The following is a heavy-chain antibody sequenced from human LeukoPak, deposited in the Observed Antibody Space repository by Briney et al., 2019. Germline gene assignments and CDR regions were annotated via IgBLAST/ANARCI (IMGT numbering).Heavy chain of an antibody. D-gene: IGHD3-22*01. Sequence: NPSETLSLTCTVSGGSISSYYWSWIRQPPGKGLEWIGYIYYSGSTNYNPSLKSRVTISVDTSKNQFSLKLSSVTAADTAVYYCARDTAIGQWLRSGAFDIWGQGTVVTVSS. J-gene: IGHJ3*02. CDR2: IYYSGST. V-gene: IGHV4-59*12. CDR3: ARDTAIGQWLRSGAFDI. CDR1: GGSISSYY.